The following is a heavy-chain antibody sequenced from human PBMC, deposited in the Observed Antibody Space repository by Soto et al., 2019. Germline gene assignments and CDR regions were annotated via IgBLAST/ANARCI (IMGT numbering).Heavy chain of an antibody. Sequence: ASVKVSCKASGGTFGRDAITWVRQAPGQGLEWVGRIIPIFGTTNYAQNLQGRVTISADKSTLTSYMELHSLTSDDTALYYCARDRTDSDYYTNWLDPWGQGTQVTVSS. J-gene: IGHJ5*02. D-gene: IGHD3-22*01. CDR1: GGTFGRDA. CDR3: ARDRTDSDYYTNWLDP. CDR2: IIPIFGTT. V-gene: IGHV1-69*06.